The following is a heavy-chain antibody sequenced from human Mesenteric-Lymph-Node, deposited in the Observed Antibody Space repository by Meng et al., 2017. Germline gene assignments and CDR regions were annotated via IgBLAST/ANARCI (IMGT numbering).Heavy chain of an antibody. CDR2: IWYDGSNK. D-gene: IGHD3-10*01. Sequence: QVQLGESGGGVAQPGRSRRLSWAASGFTFSSYGMHWVRQAPGKGLEWVAVIWYDGSNKYYADSVKGRFTISRDNSKNTLYLQMNSLRAEDTAVYYCARGEMVRGLDYWGQGTLVTVSS. V-gene: IGHV3-33*01. CDR3: ARGEMVRGLDY. J-gene: IGHJ4*02. CDR1: GFTFSSYG.